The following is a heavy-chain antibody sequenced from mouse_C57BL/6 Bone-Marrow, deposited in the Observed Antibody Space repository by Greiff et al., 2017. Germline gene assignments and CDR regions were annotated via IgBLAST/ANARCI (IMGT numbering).Heavy chain of an antibody. J-gene: IGHJ2*01. CDR3: ARRVQGYFDY. V-gene: IGHV1-54*01. CDR2: INPGSGGT. CDR1: GYAFTNYL. Sequence: VKLMESGAELVRPGTSVKVSCKASGYAFTNYLIEWVKQRPGQGLEWIGVINPGSGGTNYNEKFKGKATLTADKSSSTAYMQLSSLTSEDSAVYFCARRVQGYFDYWGQGTTLTVSS.